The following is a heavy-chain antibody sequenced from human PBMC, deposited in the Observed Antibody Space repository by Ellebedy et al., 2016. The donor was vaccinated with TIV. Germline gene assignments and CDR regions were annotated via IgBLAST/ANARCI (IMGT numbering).Heavy chain of an antibody. CDR2: ISSSSSYI. J-gene: IGHJ6*02. D-gene: IGHD3-16*01. CDR1: GFTFSSYS. V-gene: IGHV3-21*01. Sequence: PGGSLRLSCAASGFTFSSYSMNWVRQAPGKGLEWVSSISSSSSYIYYADSVKGRFTISRDNAKNSLYLQMNSLRAEDTAVYYCARDRYLGEGIYYGMDVWGQGTTVTVSS. CDR3: ARDRYLGEGIYYGMDV.